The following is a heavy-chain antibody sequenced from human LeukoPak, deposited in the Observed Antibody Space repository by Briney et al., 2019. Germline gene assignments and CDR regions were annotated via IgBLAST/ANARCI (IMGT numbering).Heavy chain of an antibody. J-gene: IGHJ4*02. CDR3: AKGGQWLPPDY. CDR1: GFTFSSSA. CDR2: ISGYDGRT. V-gene: IGHV3-23*01. Sequence: GGSLRLSCAASGFTFSSSAMSWVRQAPGKGLEWVSAISGYDGRTYYADSVKGWFTISRDNSKNTLYLQMTSLRAEDTAGYYCAKGGQWLPPDYWGQGTLVTVSS. D-gene: IGHD6-19*01.